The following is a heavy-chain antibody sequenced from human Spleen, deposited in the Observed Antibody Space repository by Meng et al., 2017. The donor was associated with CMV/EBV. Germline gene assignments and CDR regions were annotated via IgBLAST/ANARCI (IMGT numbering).Heavy chain of an antibody. V-gene: IGHV3-23*01. J-gene: IGHJ6*02. CDR2: ISGSGGTT. CDR3: ARGGARARMDV. CDR1: GFTFSSYV. Sequence: GGSLRLSCAASGFTFSSYVVSWVRQAPGKGLEWVSSISGSGGTTYYADSVNGRFTISRDNSKNTLYLQMNNLRAEDTAVYYCARGGARARMDVWGQGATVTVSS. D-gene: IGHD4-17*01.